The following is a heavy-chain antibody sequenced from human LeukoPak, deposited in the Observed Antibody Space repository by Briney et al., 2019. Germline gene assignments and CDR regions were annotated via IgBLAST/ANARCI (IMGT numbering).Heavy chain of an antibody. CDR3: ARESSIFQVVARSYMDV. D-gene: IGHD3-3*01. V-gene: IGHV3-72*01. J-gene: IGHJ6*03. CDR2: TRNKAESYKT. CDR1: GFSFDVYA. Sequence: GGSLRLSCAASGFSFDVYAMHWVRQIPGKGLEWVGRTRNKAESYKTEYAASVKGRFTISRDDSKKSLFLHMNSLKTEDTAVYYCARESSIFQVVARSYMDVWGKGTTVTVSS.